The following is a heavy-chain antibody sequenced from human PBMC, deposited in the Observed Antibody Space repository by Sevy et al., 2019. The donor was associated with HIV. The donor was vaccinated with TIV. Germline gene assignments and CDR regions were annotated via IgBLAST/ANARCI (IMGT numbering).Heavy chain of an antibody. Sequence: GGSLRLSCAASGFAFSNFAMHWVRQAPGKGLEWVAAVSYDGTKKYYSDSVEGRFTISRDNSKNTRFLQMNSLRPEDTAVFYCAGQNGDYEFAFDYWGQGTLVTVSS. V-gene: IGHV3-30*04. J-gene: IGHJ4*02. CDR3: AGQNGDYEFAFDY. D-gene: IGHD4-17*01. CDR1: GFAFSNFA. CDR2: VSYDGTKK.